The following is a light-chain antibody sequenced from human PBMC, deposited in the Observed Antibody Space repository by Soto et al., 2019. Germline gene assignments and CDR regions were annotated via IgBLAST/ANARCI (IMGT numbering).Light chain of an antibody. J-gene: IGKJ1*01. CDR3: RQSYSPPRT. V-gene: IGKV1-39*01. Sequence: DIQMTQSPSSLSASVGDRVTITCRASQSISRYLNWYQQKPGIAPKLLIYAASSLQSGVPSRFSGSGSGTDFTLTISSLQHEDFATYFCRQSYSPPRTFGQGTKVDIK. CDR1: QSISRY. CDR2: AAS.